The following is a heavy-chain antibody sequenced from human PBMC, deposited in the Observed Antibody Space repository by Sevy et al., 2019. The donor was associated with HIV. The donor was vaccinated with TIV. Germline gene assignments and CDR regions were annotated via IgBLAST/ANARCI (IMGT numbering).Heavy chain of an antibody. J-gene: IGHJ4*02. CDR2: INSDGSST. CDR3: ARVAYCGGDCYSSSTSPIDY. CDR1: GFTFSSYW. Sequence: GGSLRLSCAASGFTFSSYWMHWVRQAPGKGLVWVSRINSDGSSTRYADSVKGRFTISRDNAKNTLYLQMNSLRAEDTAVYYCARVAYCGGDCYSSSTSPIDYWGQGTLVTVSS. V-gene: IGHV3-74*01. D-gene: IGHD2-21*02.